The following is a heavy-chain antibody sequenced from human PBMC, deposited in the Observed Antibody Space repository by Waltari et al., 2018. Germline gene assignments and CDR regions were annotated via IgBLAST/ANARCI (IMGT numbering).Heavy chain of an antibody. D-gene: IGHD2-21*01. V-gene: IGHV1-69*12. CDR3: ARVVPNCGGDCYTYYYYYYMDV. Sequence: QVQLVQSGAEVKKPGSSVKVSCKASGGTFSSYAISWVRQAPGQGLEWMGGIIPIFGTANYAQKFQGRVTITADESTSTAYMELSSLRSEDTAVYYCARVVPNCGGDCYTYYYYYYMDVWGKGTTVTVSS. CDR2: IIPIFGTA. CDR1: GGTFSSYA. J-gene: IGHJ6*03.